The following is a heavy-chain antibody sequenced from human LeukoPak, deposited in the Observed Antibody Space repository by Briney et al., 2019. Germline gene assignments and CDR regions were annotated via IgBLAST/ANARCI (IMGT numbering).Heavy chain of an antibody. CDR2: VSTDGTIK. D-gene: IGHD7-27*01. J-gene: IGHJ4*02. CDR3: AKDGDDYIDY. V-gene: IGHV3-30*18. Sequence: GGSLRLSCAASGFIFSSYSVHWVRQAPGKGLERVAVVSTDGTIKYYADSMKGRFTVSRDNSKNTVDLQMNSLRVEDTALYYCAKDGDDYIDYWGPGTLVTVSS. CDR1: GFIFSSYS.